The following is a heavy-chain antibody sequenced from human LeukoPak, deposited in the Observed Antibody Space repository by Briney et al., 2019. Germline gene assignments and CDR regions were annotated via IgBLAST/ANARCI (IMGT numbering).Heavy chain of an antibody. Sequence: GGSLRLSCAASGFTDSSNYMSWVRQAPGKGLEWVSVIYSGGSTYYADSVKGRFTISRDNSKNTLYLQMNSLRAEDTAVYYCARGGVTTVVRGDYFDYWGQGTLVTVSS. J-gene: IGHJ4*02. CDR1: GFTDSSNY. CDR3: ARGGVTTVVRGDYFDY. V-gene: IGHV3-66*01. D-gene: IGHD4-23*01. CDR2: IYSGGST.